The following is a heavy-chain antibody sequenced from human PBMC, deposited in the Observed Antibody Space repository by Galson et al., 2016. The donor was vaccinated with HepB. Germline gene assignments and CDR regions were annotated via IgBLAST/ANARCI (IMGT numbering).Heavy chain of an antibody. CDR2: INRDGDEK. CDR1: GFTFTSNW. CDR3: ATQLDF. Sequence: SLRLSCAASGFTFTSNWMNWVRQAPGTGLEWVASINRDGDEKYYVDFVKGRFTISRDNAKNSLYLQMNSLRVEDTAVYYCATQLDFWGQGTLVTVSS. V-gene: IGHV3-7*01. J-gene: IGHJ4*02.